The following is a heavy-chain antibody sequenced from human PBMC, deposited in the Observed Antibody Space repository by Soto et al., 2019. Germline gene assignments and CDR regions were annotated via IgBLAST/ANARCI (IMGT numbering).Heavy chain of an antibody. J-gene: IGHJ4*02. CDR2: IYYSGRT. D-gene: IGHD3-10*01. CDR1: GGSISSGDYY. V-gene: IGHV4-30-4*02. Sequence: SDTLAFTVTVSGGSISSGDYYWSWIRQPPGKGLEWIGYIYYSGRTSYSPSLKSLVTISLDTSKNQFSLKLSSVTAADTAVYYCSRLPSRGRPFAYWGQGTLVTVSS. CDR3: SRLPSRGRPFAY.